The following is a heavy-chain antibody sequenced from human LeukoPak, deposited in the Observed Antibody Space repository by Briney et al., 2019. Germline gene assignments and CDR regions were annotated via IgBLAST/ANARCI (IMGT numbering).Heavy chain of an antibody. CDR1: GGTFSSYA. D-gene: IGHD3-3*01. Sequence: ASVKVSCKASGGTFSSYAISWVRQAPGQGLEWMGWINAGNGNTKYSQKFQGRVTITRDTSASTAYMELSSLRSEDTAVYYCARAPPMNYDFWSGPRNNWFDPWGQGTLVTVSS. CDR3: ARAPPMNYDFWSGPRNNWFDP. J-gene: IGHJ5*02. CDR2: INAGNGNT. V-gene: IGHV1-3*01.